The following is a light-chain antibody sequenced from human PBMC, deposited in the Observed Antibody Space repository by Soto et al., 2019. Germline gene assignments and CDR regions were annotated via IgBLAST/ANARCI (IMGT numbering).Light chain of an antibody. CDR2: DSN. CDR3: GTWDNSLSAVV. CDR1: SSNIGNNY. J-gene: IGLJ2*01. V-gene: IGLV1-51*01. Sequence: QSVLTQPPSVSAAPGQKVTISCSGSSSNIGNNYVSWYQQLPGTAPKLLIYDSNKRPSGIPDRFSGSKSGPSATLGITGLQTGDEAGYYCGTWDNSLSAVVFGGGTKLTVL.